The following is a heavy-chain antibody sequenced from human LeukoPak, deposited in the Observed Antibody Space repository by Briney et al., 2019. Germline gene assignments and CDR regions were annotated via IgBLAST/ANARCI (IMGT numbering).Heavy chain of an antibody. CDR3: TTLWEQQLVYDY. J-gene: IGHJ4*02. CDR1: GFTFSDYY. D-gene: IGHD6-13*01. Sequence: GGSLRLSCAASGFTFSDYYMSWIRQAPGKGLEWVGRIKSKTDGGTTDYAAPVKGRFTISRDDSKNTLYLQMNSLKTEDTAVYYCTTLWEQQLVYDYWGQGTLVTVSS. CDR2: IKSKTDGGTT. V-gene: IGHV3-15*01.